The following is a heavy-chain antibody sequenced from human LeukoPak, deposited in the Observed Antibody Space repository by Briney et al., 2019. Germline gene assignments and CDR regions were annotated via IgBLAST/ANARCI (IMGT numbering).Heavy chain of an antibody. CDR2: ISEKGGTK. CDR3: AKRGVVIRGLLVSGYRQEAYHYEF. V-gene: IGHV3-23*01. CDR1: GISLSNYS. J-gene: IGHJ1*01. Sequence: AGSLRLSCVVSGISLSNYSMTWIRQPPGKGLEWISYISEKGGTKTNPYSVKGRFTIARDTSLNTLYLQMTNLRAEDTAVYFCAKRGVVIRGLLVSGYRQEAYHYEFWGQGVLVTVSS. D-gene: IGHD3-10*01.